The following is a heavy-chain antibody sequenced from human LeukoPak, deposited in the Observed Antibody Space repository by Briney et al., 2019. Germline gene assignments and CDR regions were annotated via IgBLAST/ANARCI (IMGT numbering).Heavy chain of an antibody. V-gene: IGHV1-69*13. CDR3: ARDSEVRRNLWHY. J-gene: IGHJ4*02. D-gene: IGHD3-10*01. CDR1: GGTFSSYA. CDR2: IIPLFGTA. Sequence: ASVKVSCKASGGTFSSYAISWVRQAPGQGLEWMGGIIPLFGTANYAQKFQGRVTITADESTSTVYMELSSLRSEDTAVYYCARDSEVRRNLWHYWGQGTLVTASS.